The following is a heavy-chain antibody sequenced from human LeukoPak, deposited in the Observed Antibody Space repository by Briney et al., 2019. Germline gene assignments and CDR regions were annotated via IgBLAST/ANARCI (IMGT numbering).Heavy chain of an antibody. Sequence: SETLSLTCTVSGGSISSSSYYWGWIRQPPGKGLEWIGSIYYSGSTYYNPSFKSRVTISVDTSKNQFSLKLSSVTAADTAVYYCARPNYGDNYFDYWGQGTLVTVSS. V-gene: IGHV4-39*01. J-gene: IGHJ4*02. CDR2: IYYSGST. CDR3: ARPNYGDNYFDY. D-gene: IGHD4-17*01. CDR1: GGSISSSSYY.